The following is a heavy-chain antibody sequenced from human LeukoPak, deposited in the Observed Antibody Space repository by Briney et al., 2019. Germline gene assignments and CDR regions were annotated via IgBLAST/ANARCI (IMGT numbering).Heavy chain of an antibody. J-gene: IGHJ6*03. V-gene: IGHV3-48*03. Sequence: GGSLRLSCAASGFTFSSYEMNWVRQAPGKGLEWVSYISSSGSTIYYADSVKGRFTISRDNAKNSLYLQMNSLRAEDTAVYYCARDRTVAKNYYYYYMDVWGKGTTVTVSS. CDR1: GFTFSSYE. D-gene: IGHD6-19*01. CDR3: ARDRTVAKNYYYYYMDV. CDR2: ISSSGSTI.